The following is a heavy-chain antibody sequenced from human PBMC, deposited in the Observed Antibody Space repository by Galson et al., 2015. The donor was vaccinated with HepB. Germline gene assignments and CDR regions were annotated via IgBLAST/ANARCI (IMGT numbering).Heavy chain of an antibody. J-gene: IGHJ4*02. CDR1: GITFSSYD. V-gene: IGHV3-48*03. Sequence: SLRLSCAASGITFSSYDMNWVRQTPGKGLEWVSSISTSGSNANYADSMKGRFTISRDNAKNSLYLQMNSLRAEDTAVYYCARDFNWGGDYWGQGILVTVSS. CDR2: ISTSGSNA. D-gene: IGHD7-27*01. CDR3: ARDFNWGGDY.